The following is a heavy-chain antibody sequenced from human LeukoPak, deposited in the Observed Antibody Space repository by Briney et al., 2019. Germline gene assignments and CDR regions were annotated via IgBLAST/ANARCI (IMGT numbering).Heavy chain of an antibody. CDR1: GYTFTSYG. CDR3: ARDTLAPYYYDSSGYYRYYYYYYMDV. Sequence: ASVKVSCKASGYTFTSYGISWVRQAPGQGLEWMGWISAYNGNTNYAQKLQGRVTMTTDTSTSTAYMELRSLRSDDTAVYYCARDTLAPYYYDSSGYYRYYYYYYMDVWGKGTTVTVSS. V-gene: IGHV1-18*01. J-gene: IGHJ6*03. D-gene: IGHD3-22*01. CDR2: ISAYNGNT.